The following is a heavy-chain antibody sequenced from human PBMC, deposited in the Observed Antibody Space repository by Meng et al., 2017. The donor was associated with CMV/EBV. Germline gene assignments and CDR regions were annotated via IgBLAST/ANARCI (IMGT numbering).Heavy chain of an antibody. D-gene: IGHD2-15*01. CDR3: ARDLCGDSSCSPFGY. CDR1: EFTFSNYA. Sequence: GESLKISCAASEFTFSNYATHWVRRAPGKGLEWVAVTSYDGSTKHYADSVKGRFTISRDNSKNTVFLQMNSLRPEDTAVYYCARDLCGDSSCSPFGYWGQGALVTVSS. CDR2: TSYDGSTK. J-gene: IGHJ4*02. V-gene: IGHV3-30-3*01.